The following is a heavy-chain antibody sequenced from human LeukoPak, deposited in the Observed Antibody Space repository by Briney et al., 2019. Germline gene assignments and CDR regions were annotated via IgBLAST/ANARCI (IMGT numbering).Heavy chain of an antibody. Sequence: SQTLSLTCAISGDSVSSNSAARNWIRQSPSRGLEWLGRTYYRSKWYNDYAVSVKSRITINPDTSKNQFSLQLNSVTPEDTAVYYCARETYCSGGSCYSNSYYYYGMDVWGQGTTVTVSS. CDR1: GDSVSSNSAA. CDR2: TYYRSKWYN. V-gene: IGHV6-1*01. D-gene: IGHD2-15*01. J-gene: IGHJ6*02. CDR3: ARETYCSGGSCYSNSYYYYGMDV.